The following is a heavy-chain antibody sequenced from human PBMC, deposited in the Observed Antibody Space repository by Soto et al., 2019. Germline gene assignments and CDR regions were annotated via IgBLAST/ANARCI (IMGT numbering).Heavy chain of an antibody. CDR1: GGSISSSSYY. D-gene: IGHD2-2*01. CDR3: ARARLVVVPAETSSFARWVDYYYYYYMDV. Sequence: SETLSLTCTVSGGSISSSSYYWGWIRQHPGKGLEWIGYIYYSGSTYYNPSLKSRVTISVDTSKNQFSLKLSSVTAADTAVYYCARARLVVVPAETSSFARWVDYYYYYYMDVWGKGTTVTVSS. CDR2: IYYSGST. J-gene: IGHJ6*03. V-gene: IGHV4-31*03.